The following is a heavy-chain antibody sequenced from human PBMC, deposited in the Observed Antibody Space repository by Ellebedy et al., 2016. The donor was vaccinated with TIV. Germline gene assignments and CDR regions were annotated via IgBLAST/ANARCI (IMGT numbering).Heavy chain of an antibody. CDR2: MNPNSGNT. Sequence: ASVKVSXKASRGTFSSYAISWARQATGQGLEWMGWMNPNSGNTGYAQKFQGRVTMTRNTSISTAYMELSRLRSDDTAVYYCARLSSSGYGMDVWGQGTTVTVSS. D-gene: IGHD3-22*01. J-gene: IGHJ6*02. CDR1: RGTFSSYA. CDR3: ARLSSSGYGMDV. V-gene: IGHV1-8*02.